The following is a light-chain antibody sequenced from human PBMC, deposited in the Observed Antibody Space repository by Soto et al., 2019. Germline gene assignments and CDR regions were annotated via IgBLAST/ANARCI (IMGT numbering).Light chain of an antibody. CDR3: QQYGSYPFT. CDR2: MAS. Sequence: DIQMTQSPSTLSASVGDRVTITCRASQSISNWLAWYQQKPGKAPKLLVYMASTLEGGVPSRFSGSASGTEFTLTISSLQPDDFATYFCQQYGSYPFTCGPGTKVDIK. J-gene: IGKJ3*01. CDR1: QSISNW. V-gene: IGKV1-5*03.